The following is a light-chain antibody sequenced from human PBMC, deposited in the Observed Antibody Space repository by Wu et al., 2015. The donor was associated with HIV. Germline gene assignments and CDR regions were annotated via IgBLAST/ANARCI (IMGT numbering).Light chain of an antibody. CDR3: QQYVSSPT. Sequence: ETVLTQSPGTLSLSLGERATLSCRASQSVGTFFAWYQQKPGQAPRLLIYATSNRATGIPDRISGSGSGTLFTLTISRLEPEDSAVYFCQQYVSSPTFGQGTRLEIK. CDR1: QSVGTF. J-gene: IGKJ5*01. V-gene: IGKV3-20*01. CDR2: ATS.